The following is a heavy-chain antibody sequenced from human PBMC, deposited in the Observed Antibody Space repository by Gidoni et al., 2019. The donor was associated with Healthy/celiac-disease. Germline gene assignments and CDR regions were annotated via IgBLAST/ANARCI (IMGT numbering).Heavy chain of an antibody. CDR1: GFTFSGSA. CDR3: MLDSSGYYSD. Sequence: EVQLVESGGGLVQPGGSLKLSCAASGFTFSGSAMHWVRQASGKGLEWVGRIRSKANSYATAYAASVKGRFTISRDDSKNTAYLQMNSLKTEDTAVYYCMLDSSGYYSDWGQGTLVTVSS. J-gene: IGHJ4*02. CDR2: IRSKANSYAT. D-gene: IGHD3-22*01. V-gene: IGHV3-73*02.